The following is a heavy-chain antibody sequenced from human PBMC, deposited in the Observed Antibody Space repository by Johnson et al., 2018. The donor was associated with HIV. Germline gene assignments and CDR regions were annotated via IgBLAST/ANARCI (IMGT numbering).Heavy chain of an antibody. CDR3: ARGNRGRNDAFDI. Sequence: VQLVESGGGLVQPGGSLRLSCAASGFTVSSNYMSWVRQAPGKGLVWVSRINSAGRSTNYADSVKGRFTISRNNAKNTLYLQMNSLRAEVTALDYCARGNRGRNDAFDIWGQGTMVTVSS. CDR2: INSAGRST. D-gene: IGHD2-15*01. CDR1: GFTVSSNY. J-gene: IGHJ3*02. V-gene: IGHV3-74*02.